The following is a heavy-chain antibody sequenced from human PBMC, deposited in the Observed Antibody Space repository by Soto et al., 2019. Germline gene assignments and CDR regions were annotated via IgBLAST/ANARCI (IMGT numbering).Heavy chain of an antibody. CDR2: MSHSGGT. CDR3: ARVERGTVTAVVDAFDI. V-gene: IGHV4-61*01. CDR1: GGFVSSGSYY. Sequence: SETLSLTCAVYGGFVSSGSYYWSWIRQPPGKGLEWIGEMSHSGGTHFNPSLKSRVTISVDTSKNQFSLNIYSVTAADTALYYCARVERGTVTAVVDAFDIWGPGTMVTVSS. J-gene: IGHJ3*02. D-gene: IGHD3-16*01.